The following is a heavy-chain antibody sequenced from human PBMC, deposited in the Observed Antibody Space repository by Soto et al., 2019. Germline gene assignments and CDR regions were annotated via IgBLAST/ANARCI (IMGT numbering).Heavy chain of an antibody. CDR1: GFTFSSYG. V-gene: IGHV3-33*01. CDR2: IWYDGSNK. Sequence: QVQLVESGGGVVQPGRSLRLSCAASGFTFSSYGMHWVRQAPGKGLEWVAVIWYDGSNKYYADSLKGRFTISRDNSKNTLYLQMNSLRAEDTAVYYCARGGRSSYWYFDLWGRGTLVTVSS. J-gene: IGHJ2*01. D-gene: IGHD6-13*01. CDR3: ARGGRSSYWYFDL.